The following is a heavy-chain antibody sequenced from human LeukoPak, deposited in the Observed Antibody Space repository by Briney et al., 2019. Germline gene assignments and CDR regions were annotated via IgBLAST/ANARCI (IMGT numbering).Heavy chain of an antibody. J-gene: IGHJ4*02. D-gene: IGHD2-21*01. CDR2: ISSSGSTI. CDR1: GFTFSDYY. Sequence: GGSLRLSCAASGFTFSDYYMSWIRQAPGKGLEWVSYISSSGSTIYYADSVKGRFTISRDNAKNSLYLQMNNVRAEDTALYYCMKLPTMIIVIDTDFEYWGQGAQVTVSS. CDR3: MKLPTMIIVIDTDFEY. V-gene: IGHV3-11*01.